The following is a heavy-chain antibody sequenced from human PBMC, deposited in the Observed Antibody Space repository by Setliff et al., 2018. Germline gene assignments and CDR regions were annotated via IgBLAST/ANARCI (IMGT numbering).Heavy chain of an antibody. Sequence: SETLSLTCTVSGGSIRSHYWSWIRQPPGKGLEWIGSFYYSGTTNYNPSLESRVTISVDTSKNQFSLKLSSVTAADTALYYCTVYNTGSSKDHYWGQGTPVTVSS. CDR3: TVYNTGSSKDHY. CDR2: FYYSGTT. CDR1: GGSIRSHY. J-gene: IGHJ4*02. D-gene: IGHD2-8*02. V-gene: IGHV4-59*03.